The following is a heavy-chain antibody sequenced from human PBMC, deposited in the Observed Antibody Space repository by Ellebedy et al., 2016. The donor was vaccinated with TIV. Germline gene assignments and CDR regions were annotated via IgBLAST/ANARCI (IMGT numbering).Heavy chain of an antibody. CDR3: ARDSYEVLTGEGSWFDP. J-gene: IGHJ5*02. CDR1: GYTFTAYY. V-gene: IGHV1-2*02. CDR2: INPNSGGT. D-gene: IGHD3-9*01. Sequence: AASVKVSCKASGYTFTAYYIHWVRQAPGQGLEWMGWINPNSGGTNYAQNFQGRVTMTRDTSISTAYMELSRLRSDDTAVYYCARDSYEVLTGEGSWFDPWGQGTLVTVSS.